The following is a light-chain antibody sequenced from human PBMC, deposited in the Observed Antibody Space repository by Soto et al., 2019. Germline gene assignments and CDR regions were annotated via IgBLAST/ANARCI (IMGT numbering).Light chain of an antibody. V-gene: IGKV1-27*01. CDR3: QKYNSAPLT. CDR2: AAS. CDR1: QGIAPY. J-gene: IGKJ4*01. Sequence: DVQMTQSPSSLSASVGDRVTITCRASQGIAPYLAWFQQKPGKVPKLLIYAASTLQSGVPSRFSGSGSGTDFTLTISSLQPEDVATYYCQKYNSAPLTFGGGIKVEIK.